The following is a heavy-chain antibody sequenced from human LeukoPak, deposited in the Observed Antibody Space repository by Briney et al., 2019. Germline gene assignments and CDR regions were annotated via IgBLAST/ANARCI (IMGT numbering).Heavy chain of an antibody. CDR1: GGSISSGSYH. J-gene: IGHJ2*01. CDR2: FYSSGST. CDR3: ARARGSSSWYSNWYFDL. Sequence: SQTLSLTCTVSGGSISSGSYHWSWIRQPAGKGLEWIGRFYSSGSTNYNPSLKSRVTISLDTSKNQFSLKLSSVTAADTAVYYCARARGSSSWYSNWYFDLWGRGTLVTVSS. D-gene: IGHD6-13*01. V-gene: IGHV4-61*02.